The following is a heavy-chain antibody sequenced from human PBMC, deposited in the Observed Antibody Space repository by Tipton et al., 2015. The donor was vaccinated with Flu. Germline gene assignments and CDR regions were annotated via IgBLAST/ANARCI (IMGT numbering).Heavy chain of an antibody. CDR1: GGSISSSSHY. Sequence: TLSLTCTVSGGSISSSSHYWGWIRQAPGRGLEWVGSIYYTGYPYYNSSLKGRLAMSIDKSKNQFSLNLSSVTAADTAVYYCAKEVVVPATRFDTWGQGTQVTV. D-gene: IGHD2-15*01. CDR2: IYYTGYP. CDR3: AKEVVVPATRFDT. J-gene: IGHJ4*02. V-gene: IGHV4-39*07.